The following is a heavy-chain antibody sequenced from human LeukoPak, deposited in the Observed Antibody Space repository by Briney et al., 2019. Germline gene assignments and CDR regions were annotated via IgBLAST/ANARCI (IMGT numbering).Heavy chain of an antibody. CDR2: INPDGSGK. J-gene: IGHJ4*02. D-gene: IGHD3-16*01. CDR1: GFTLSTYW. V-gene: IGHV3-7*01. Sequence: GGSLKLSCEASGFTLSTYWMNWVRQVPGKGLDWVANINPDGSGKRYVDSVKGRFTIARDNADNSLSLQMNSLRAEDTAVYYCASWGAGGNSWGQGTLVTVSS. CDR3: ASWGAGGNS.